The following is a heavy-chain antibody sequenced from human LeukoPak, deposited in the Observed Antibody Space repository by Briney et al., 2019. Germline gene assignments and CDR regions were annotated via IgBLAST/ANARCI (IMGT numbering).Heavy chain of an antibody. CDR1: GGSVSGYY. Sequence: TSETLSLTCTVSGGSVSGYYWTWIRQPPGKGLEWIGSIYNSGTSNYNPSLRSRVTISLATSKKQFSLRLSSVTAADTAVYYCARGYTYNYSYFDYWGQGTLVTVSS. J-gene: IGHJ4*02. CDR3: ARGYTYNYSYFDY. V-gene: IGHV4-59*08. D-gene: IGHD5-24*01. CDR2: IYNSGTS.